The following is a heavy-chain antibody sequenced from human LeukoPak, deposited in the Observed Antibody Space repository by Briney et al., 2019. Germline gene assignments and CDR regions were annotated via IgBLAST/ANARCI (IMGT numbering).Heavy chain of an antibody. D-gene: IGHD3-10*01. Sequence: PSETLSLTCTDPGGSISRYYWSWIRQPAGKGLEWIGRIYTSGSTNYNPSLKSRVTMSVDTSKNQFSLKLSSVTAADTAVYYCARGYYGSGKDYWGQGTLVTVSS. J-gene: IGHJ4*02. CDR1: GGSISRYY. CDR2: IYTSGST. V-gene: IGHV4-4*07. CDR3: ARGYYGSGKDY.